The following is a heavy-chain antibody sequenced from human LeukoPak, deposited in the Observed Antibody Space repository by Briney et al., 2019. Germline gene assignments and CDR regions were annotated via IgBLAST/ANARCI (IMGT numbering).Heavy chain of an antibody. V-gene: IGHV6-1*01. CDR2: TYYRSRWYN. D-gene: IGHD6-13*01. CDR1: GDSVSSNSAA. CDR3: ARDRGDSSSWYAPVGVFDI. Sequence: SQTLSLTCAISGDSVSSNSAAWNWIRQSPSRGLEWLGRTYYRSRWYNDYAVSVKSRITINPDTSKNQFSLQLNSVTTEDTAVYYCARDRGDSSSWYAPVGVFDIWGQGAMVTVSS. J-gene: IGHJ3*02.